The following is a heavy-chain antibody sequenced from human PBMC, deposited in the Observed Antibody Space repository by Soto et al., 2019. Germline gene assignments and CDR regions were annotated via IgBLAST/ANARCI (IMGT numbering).Heavy chain of an antibody. J-gene: IGHJ6*02. CDR1: GLTVSSNY. CDR2: IYSGGST. CDR3: AREPWFGELYYYGMDV. V-gene: IGHV3-53*04. D-gene: IGHD3-10*01. Sequence: GGSMRLSCAASGLTVSSNYMSWVRQAPGKGLEWVSVIYSGGSTYYADSVKGRFTISRHNSKNTLYLQMNSLRAEDTAVYYCAREPWFGELYYYGMDVWGQGTTVTVSS.